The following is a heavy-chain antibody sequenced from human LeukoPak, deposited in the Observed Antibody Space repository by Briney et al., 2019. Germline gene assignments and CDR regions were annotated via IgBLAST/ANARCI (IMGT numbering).Heavy chain of an antibody. CDR1: GGTFSSYA. CDR3: ARRLLQLWAQFDY. V-gene: IGHV1-69*13. D-gene: IGHD5-18*01. J-gene: IGHJ4*02. CDR2: IIPIFGTA. Sequence: SVKVSCKASGGTFSSYAISWVRQAPGQGLEWMGGIIPIFGTANYAQKFQGRVTITADESTSTAYTELSSLRSEDTAVYYCARRLLQLWAQFDYWGQGTLVTVSS.